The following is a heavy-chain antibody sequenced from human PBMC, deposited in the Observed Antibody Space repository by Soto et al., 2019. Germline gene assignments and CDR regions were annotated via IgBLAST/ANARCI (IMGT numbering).Heavy chain of an antibody. CDR2: ISGSGGNT. V-gene: IGHV3-23*01. CDR1: GFTFSSHA. J-gene: IGHJ4*02. D-gene: IGHD3-22*01. Sequence: GGSLRLSCAGSGFTFSSHAMSWVRQAPGKGLEWVSAISGSGGNTYYADSVKGRFTISRDNSKNTLYLQMNSLRAEDTAVYYCAIDTTYDSSGHSPPDYFDVWGQGTLVTVSS. CDR3: AIDTTYDSSGHSPPDYFDV.